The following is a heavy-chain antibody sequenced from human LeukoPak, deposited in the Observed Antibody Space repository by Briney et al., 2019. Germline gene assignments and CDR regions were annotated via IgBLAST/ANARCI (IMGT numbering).Heavy chain of an antibody. Sequence: PSETLSLTCTVSGGSISSYYWSWIRQPAGKGLEWIGRIYTSGSTNYNPSLKSRVTMSVDTSKNQFSLKLSSVTAADTAVYYCARAGGYDFWSGYTPTYNWFDPWGQGTLVTVSS. CDR3: ARAGGYDFWSGYTPTYNWFDP. CDR2: IYTSGST. D-gene: IGHD3-3*01. V-gene: IGHV4-4*07. CDR1: GGSISSYY. J-gene: IGHJ5*02.